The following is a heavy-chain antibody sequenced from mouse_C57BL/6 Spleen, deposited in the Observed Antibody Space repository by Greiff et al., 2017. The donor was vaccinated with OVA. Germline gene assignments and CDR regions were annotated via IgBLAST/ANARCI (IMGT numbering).Heavy chain of an antibody. CDR2: IYPGDGDT. Sequence: VQLQQSGPELVKPGASVKISCKASGYAFSSSWMNWVKQRPGKGLEWIGRIYPGDGDTNYNGKFKGKATLTADKSSSTAYMQLSSLTSEDSAVYFCARTGFTTVVARYFDVWGTGTTVTVSS. CDR1: GYAFSSSW. CDR3: ARTGFTTVVARYFDV. V-gene: IGHV1-82*01. J-gene: IGHJ1*03. D-gene: IGHD1-1*01.